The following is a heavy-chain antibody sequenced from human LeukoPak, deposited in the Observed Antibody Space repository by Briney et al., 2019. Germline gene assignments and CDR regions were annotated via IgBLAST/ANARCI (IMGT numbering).Heavy chain of an antibody. V-gene: IGHV1-18*01. D-gene: IGHD6-13*01. Sequence: ASVNVSCKASGYTFRSYGISWVRQAPGQGLERMGWVSGYDGHTNYAQNVQGRVTMTTDASTRTAYMELRSLRSDDTAVYYCARDRGIAAADTFDPWGQGTLVTVSS. CDR1: GYTFRSYG. CDR3: ARDRGIAAADTFDP. J-gene: IGHJ5*02. CDR2: VSGYDGHT.